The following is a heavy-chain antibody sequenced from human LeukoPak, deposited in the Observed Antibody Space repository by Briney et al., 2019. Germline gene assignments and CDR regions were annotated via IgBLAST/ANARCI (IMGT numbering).Heavy chain of an antibody. CDR2: MSGSGGST. Sequence: GGSLRLSCAASGFTFSNYAMSWVRQAPGKGLEWVSSMSGSGGSTYYANSVKGRFTISRDNSKNTLYLQMNNLRAEDTALYYCAKNQGQWLVPVDYWGQGTLVTVSS. J-gene: IGHJ4*02. V-gene: IGHV3-23*01. CDR1: GFTFSNYA. CDR3: AKNQGQWLVPVDY. D-gene: IGHD6-19*01.